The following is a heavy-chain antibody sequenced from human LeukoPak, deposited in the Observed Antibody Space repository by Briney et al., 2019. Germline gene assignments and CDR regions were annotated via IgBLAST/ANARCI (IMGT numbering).Heavy chain of an antibody. J-gene: IGHJ3*01. D-gene: IGHD3-22*01. Sequence: GEFPEISSKGSRDTFTNYWIAWVRQMPGKGLEWMGIIYPSDSDTRYNPSFQGQVTISADKSITTAYLQGSSLKASDTAMYYCATSGYSAFDFEGQGTIVPASS. CDR2: IYPSDSDT. V-gene: IGHV5-51*01. CDR3: ATSGYSAFDF. CDR1: RDTFTNYW.